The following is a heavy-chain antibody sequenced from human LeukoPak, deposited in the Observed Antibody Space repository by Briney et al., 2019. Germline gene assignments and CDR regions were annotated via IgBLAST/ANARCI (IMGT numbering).Heavy chain of an antibody. J-gene: IGHJ4*02. CDR2: IRYDGSNK. CDR3: AKDGIYGSGSYYLDY. Sequence: GGSLRLSCAASGFTLSSYGMHWVRQAPGKGLEWVAFIRYDGSNKYYADSVKGRFTISRDNSKNTLYLQMNSLRAEDTAVYYCAKDGIYGSGSYYLDYWGQGTLVTVSS. D-gene: IGHD3-10*01. V-gene: IGHV3-30*02. CDR1: GFTLSSYG.